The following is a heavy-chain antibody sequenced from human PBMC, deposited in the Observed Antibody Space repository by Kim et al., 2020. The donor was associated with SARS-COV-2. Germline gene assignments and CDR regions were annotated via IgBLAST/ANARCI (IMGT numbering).Heavy chain of an antibody. CDR1: GGSISSYY. CDR3: ARECPLYYDSSGYYDY. D-gene: IGHD3-22*01. CDR2: IYYSGST. Sequence: SETLSLTCTVSGGSISSYYWSWIRQPPGKGLEWIGYIYYSGSTNYNPSLKSRVTISVDTSKNQFSLKLSSVTAADTAVYYCARECPLYYDSSGYYDYWGQGTLVTVSS. J-gene: IGHJ4*02. V-gene: IGHV4-59*01.